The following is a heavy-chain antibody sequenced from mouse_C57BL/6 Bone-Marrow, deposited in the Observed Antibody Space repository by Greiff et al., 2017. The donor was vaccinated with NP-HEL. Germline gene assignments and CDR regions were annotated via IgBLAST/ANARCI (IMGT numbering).Heavy chain of an antibody. CDR2: IDPSDSYT. J-gene: IGHJ4*01. Sequence: QVQLQQPGAELVKPGASVKLSCKASGYTFTSYWMQWVKQRPGQGLEWIGEIDPSDSYTNYNQKFKGKATLTVDTSSSTAYMQLSSLTSEDSAVYYCANSYYAMDYWGQGTSVTVSS. CDR1: GYTFTSYW. V-gene: IGHV1-50*01. CDR3: ANSYYAMDY.